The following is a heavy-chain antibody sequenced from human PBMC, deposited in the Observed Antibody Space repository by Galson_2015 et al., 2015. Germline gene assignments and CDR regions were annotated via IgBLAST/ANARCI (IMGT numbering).Heavy chain of an antibody. V-gene: IGHV3-48*03. CDR3: ARGGRSRGY. J-gene: IGHJ4*02. Sequence: SLRLSCAASGFIFSTYEMNWVRQAPGKGLEWLSYISLSGNTIYYADSVKGRFTISRDNAKNSLSLQMNSLRVEDTAVYYCARGGRSRGYWGQGTLVTVSS. CDR1: GFIFSTYE. D-gene: IGHD3-10*01. CDR2: ISLSGNTI.